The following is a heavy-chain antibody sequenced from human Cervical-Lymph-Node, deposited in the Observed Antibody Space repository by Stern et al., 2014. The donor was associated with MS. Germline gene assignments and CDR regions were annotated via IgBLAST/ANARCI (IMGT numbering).Heavy chain of an antibody. CDR1: GFIFSGVA. Sequence: QVPLVQSGGGAVQPWRSPRLSCAAAGFIFSGVAIHWVRQVPGEGLAWVSVIWNDESNQYYVDSVKGRFASTRDNSKNTVYLQMNSLRAEDTGVYYCARDGSFGMDVWGQGATVTVS. CDR3: ARDGSFGMDV. V-gene: IGHV3-33*01. CDR2: IWNDESNQ. D-gene: IGHD1-26*01. J-gene: IGHJ6*02.